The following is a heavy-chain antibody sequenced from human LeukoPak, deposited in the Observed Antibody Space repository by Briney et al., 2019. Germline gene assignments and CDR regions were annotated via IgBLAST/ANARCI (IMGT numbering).Heavy chain of an antibody. CDR3: ARERSRAFDI. CDR1: GGSISSHY. CDR2: IYYSGST. Sequence: SETLSLTCTVSGGSISSHYWSWIRQPPGKGLEWIGYIYYSGSTNYNPSLKSRVTISVDTSKNQFSLKLSSVTAADTAVYYCARERSRAFDIWGQGTMVTVSS. V-gene: IGHV4-59*11. J-gene: IGHJ3*02.